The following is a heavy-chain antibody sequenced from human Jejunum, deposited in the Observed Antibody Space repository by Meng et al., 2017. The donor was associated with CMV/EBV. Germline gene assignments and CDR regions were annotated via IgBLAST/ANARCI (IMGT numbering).Heavy chain of an antibody. CDR1: VASLSSWTYY. Sequence: QLQLQESGPGLVKPSETLSLSCTVSVASLSSWTYYWGWIRQPPGKGLEWIGSVYYTETTYYNPSLRSRVTISIDTSKNQFSLRLRSLTAADTAVYYCVRVYYYGSGSPHPYFDSWGQGALVTVSS. D-gene: IGHD3-10*01. CDR3: VRVYYYGSGSPHPYFDS. CDR2: VYYTETT. J-gene: IGHJ4*02. V-gene: IGHV4-39*01.